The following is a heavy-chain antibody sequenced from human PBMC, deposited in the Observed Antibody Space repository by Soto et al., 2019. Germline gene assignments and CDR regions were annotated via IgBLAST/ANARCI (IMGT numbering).Heavy chain of an antibody. Sequence: EVQLVETGGGLIQPGGSLRLSWAASGFTVSSTYMSWVRHAPGKGLEWVSVISSGGSTYYADSVKGRFTIFRDDSKNTLYLQMNSLRAEDTAVYYCGSTCFPGYYYYGMDVWGQGTTVTVSS. CDR2: ISSGGST. CDR1: GFTVSSTY. D-gene: IGHD2-2*01. CDR3: GSTCFPGYYYYGMDV. J-gene: IGHJ6*02. V-gene: IGHV3-53*02.